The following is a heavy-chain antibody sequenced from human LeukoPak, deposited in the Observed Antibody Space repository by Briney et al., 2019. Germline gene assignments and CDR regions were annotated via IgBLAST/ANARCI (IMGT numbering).Heavy chain of an antibody. CDR1: GYTFTSYY. D-gene: IGHD2-2*01. J-gene: IGHJ4*02. CDR3: ARDSVVPAAPPVSFAY. Sequence: ASVKVSCKASGYTFTSYYMDWVRQAPGQGLEWMGIINPSGGSTSYAQKFQGRVTMTSDTSTSTVYMDLSSLKSEDPAVYYCARDSVVPAAPPVSFAYWGQGTLVTVSS. V-gene: IGHV1-46*01. CDR2: INPSGGST.